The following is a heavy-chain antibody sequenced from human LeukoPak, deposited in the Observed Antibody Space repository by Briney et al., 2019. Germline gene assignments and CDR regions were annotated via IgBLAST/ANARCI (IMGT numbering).Heavy chain of an antibody. CDR2: INPSGGGT. CDR1: GYTFTSYY. CDR3: ARGAAMGYFDY. V-gene: IGHV1-46*01. Sequence: ASVKVSCKASGYTFTSYYMHWVRQAPGQGLEWMGIINPSGGGTSYAQNFQGRVTMTRDMSTSTVYMELSSLRSEDTAVYYCARGAAMGYFDYWGQGTLVIVSS. J-gene: IGHJ4*02. D-gene: IGHD2-2*01.